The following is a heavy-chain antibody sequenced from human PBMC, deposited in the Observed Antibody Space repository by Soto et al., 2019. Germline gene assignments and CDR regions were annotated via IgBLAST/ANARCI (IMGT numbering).Heavy chain of an antibody. CDR1: GGTFSSYG. CDR2: IIPILDTT. D-gene: IGHD2-15*01. V-gene: IGHV1-69*06. CDR3: VNGGNPMNFDY. Sequence: QVQLVQSGAEVKKPGSSMKVSCKISGGTFSSYGIKWVRQAPGQGLEWMGGIIPILDTTNYAQKFQGRVTITADKYTSTAYMELSSLRSEDTAVYYCVNGGNPMNFDYWGQGTLVTVSS. J-gene: IGHJ4*02.